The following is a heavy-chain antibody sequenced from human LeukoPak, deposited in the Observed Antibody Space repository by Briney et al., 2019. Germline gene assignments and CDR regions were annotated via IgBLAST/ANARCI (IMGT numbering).Heavy chain of an antibody. CDR2: IRRRAYGGAA. V-gene: IGHV3-49*04. J-gene: IGHJ4*02. Sequence: GGSLRLSCTTSGFAFDDFAMSWVRQPAGKGLEWVGFIRRRAYGGAAEYAASVKGRFIISRDDSKGIAYLQMNGLKTEDTAVYYCSRNGLVDFDYWGQGSRVIVSP. CDR3: SRNGLVDFDY. CDR1: GFAFDDFA.